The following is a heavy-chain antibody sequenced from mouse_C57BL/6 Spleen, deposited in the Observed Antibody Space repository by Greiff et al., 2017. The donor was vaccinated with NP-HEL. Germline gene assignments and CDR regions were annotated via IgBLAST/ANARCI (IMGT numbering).Heavy chain of an antibody. J-gene: IGHJ4*01. CDR1: GYSFTSYY. CDR3: ARLRGDYYAMDY. CDR2: IYPGSGNT. Sequence: QVQLKESGPELVKPGASVKISCKASGYSFTSYYIHWVKQRPGQGLEWIGWIYPGSGNTKYNEKFKGKATLTADTSSSTAYMQLSSLTSEDSAVYYCARLRGDYYAMDYWGQGTSVTVSS. V-gene: IGHV1-66*01.